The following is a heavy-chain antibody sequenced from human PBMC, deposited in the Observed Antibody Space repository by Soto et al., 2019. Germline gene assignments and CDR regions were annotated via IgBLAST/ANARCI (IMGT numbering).Heavy chain of an antibody. D-gene: IGHD7-27*01. Sequence: EVQLLESGGDLGQPGGSLRLSCVASGYVFSNYAMAWVRQVPGKGLQWVSRIDGSGAAHYGDSVKGRFTMSRDNSKNTLFLQLDRLRVEDTAVYFCAREDSNLGFAFDAWGQGTWVAVSS. V-gene: IGHV3-23*01. CDR1: GYVFSNYA. CDR3: AREDSNLGFAFDA. J-gene: IGHJ3*01. CDR2: IDGSGAA.